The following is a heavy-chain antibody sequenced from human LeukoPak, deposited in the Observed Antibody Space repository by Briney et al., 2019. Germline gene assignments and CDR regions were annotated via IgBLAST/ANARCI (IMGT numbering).Heavy chain of an antibody. D-gene: IGHD3-10*01. J-gene: IGHJ6*03. CDR1: GFTFSSYS. V-gene: IGHV3-21*04. CDR2: ISSSSSYI. CDR3: AKAGTILYYYYYMDV. Sequence: GGSLRLSCAASGFTFSSYSMNWVRQAPGKGLEWVSSISSSSSYIYYADSVKGRFTISRDNAKNSLYLQMNSLRAEDTAVYYCAKAGTILYYYYYMDVWGKGTTVTVSS.